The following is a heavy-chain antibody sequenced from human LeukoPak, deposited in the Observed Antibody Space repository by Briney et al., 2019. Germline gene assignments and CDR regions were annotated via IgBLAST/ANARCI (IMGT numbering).Heavy chain of an antibody. CDR3: ARVSPGPSYYYYYYMDV. V-gene: IGHV3-53*01. D-gene: IGHD2-8*02. Sequence: PGGSLRLSCAASGFTVSSNYMSWVRQAPGKGLEWVSIIYSGGSTFYADSVKGRFTISRDNSKNTLYLQMNSLRAEDTAVYYCARVSPGPSYYYYYYMDVWGKGTTVTVSS. CDR2: IYSGGST. CDR1: GFTVSSNY. J-gene: IGHJ6*03.